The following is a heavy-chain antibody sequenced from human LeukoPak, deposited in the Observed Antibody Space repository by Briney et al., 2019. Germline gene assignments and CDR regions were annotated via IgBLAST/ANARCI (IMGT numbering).Heavy chain of an antibody. Sequence: ASVKVSCTASGYTFTSYGISWVRQAPGQGLEWMGWISAYNGNTNYAQKLQGRVTMTTDTSTSTAYMELRSLRSDDTAVYYCARDYDVLRYPYNWFDPWGQGTLVTVSS. CDR3: ARDYDVLRYPYNWFDP. CDR2: ISAYNGNT. J-gene: IGHJ5*02. D-gene: IGHD3-9*01. CDR1: GYTFTSYG. V-gene: IGHV1-18*01.